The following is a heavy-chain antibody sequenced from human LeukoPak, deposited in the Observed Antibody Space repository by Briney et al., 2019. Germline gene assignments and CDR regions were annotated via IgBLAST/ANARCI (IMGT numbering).Heavy chain of an antibody. CDR1: GYTFTSYY. CDR3: AREEGNYFDY. CDR2: INPSGGTT. Sequence: ASVKVSCKASGYTFTSYYMHWVRQAPGQGLEWMGIINPSGGTTSYAQKFQGRVTITADKSTSTAYMELSSLRSEDTAVYYCAREEGNYFDYWGQGTLVTVSS. J-gene: IGHJ4*02. V-gene: IGHV1-46*01.